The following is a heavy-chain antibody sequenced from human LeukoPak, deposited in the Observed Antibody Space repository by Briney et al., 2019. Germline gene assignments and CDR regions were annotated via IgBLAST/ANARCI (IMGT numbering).Heavy chain of an antibody. CDR1: GFTFDDYG. J-gene: IGHJ6*03. Sequence: PGGSLRLSCAASGFTFDDYGMSWVRQAPGKGLEWVSGINWNGGSTGYADSVKGRFTISRDNAKNSLYLQMNSLRAEDTALYSCARAPHYYGSGSYLDVWGKGTTVTVSS. D-gene: IGHD3-10*01. V-gene: IGHV3-20*04. CDR3: ARAPHYYGSGSYLDV. CDR2: INWNGGST.